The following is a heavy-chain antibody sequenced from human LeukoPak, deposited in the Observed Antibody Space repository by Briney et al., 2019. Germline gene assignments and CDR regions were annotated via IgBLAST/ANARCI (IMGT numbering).Heavy chain of an antibody. J-gene: IGHJ4*02. CDR1: GGSISGYY. CDR2: INHSGST. Sequence: PSETLSLTCAVYGGSISGYYWNWIGQPPGKGLEWIGDINHSGSTNYNPSLKSRVTISGDTSKNQLSLKLTSVTAADTAVYYCARGRSPGYWGPGTLVTVSS. D-gene: IGHD3-10*01. CDR3: ARGRSPGY. V-gene: IGHV4-34*01.